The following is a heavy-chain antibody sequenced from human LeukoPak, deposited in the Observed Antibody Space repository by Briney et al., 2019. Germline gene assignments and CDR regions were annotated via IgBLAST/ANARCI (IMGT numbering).Heavy chain of an antibody. J-gene: IGHJ4*02. CDR1: GYTFTSYD. D-gene: IGHD3-3*01. Sequence: ASVKVSCKASGYTFTSYDINWVRQATGQGLEWMGWMNPNSGKTGYAQKFQGRVTITRNTSISTAYMELSSLRSEDTAVYYCAKGGDYYDFWSGYRYYFDYWGQGTLVTVSS. CDR2: MNPNSGKT. V-gene: IGHV1-8*03. CDR3: AKGGDYYDFWSGYRYYFDY.